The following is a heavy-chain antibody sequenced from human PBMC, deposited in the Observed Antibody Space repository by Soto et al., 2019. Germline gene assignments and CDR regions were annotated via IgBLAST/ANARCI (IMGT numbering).Heavy chain of an antibody. J-gene: IGHJ4*02. Sequence: GGSLRLSCAASGFTFSSYGMHWVRQAPGKGLEWVAVIWYDGSNKYYADSVKGRFTISRDNSKNTLYLQMNGLRAEDTAVYYCARDRYGDYGVFNDYWGQGTLVTVSS. CDR3: ARDRYGDYGVFNDY. CDR1: GFTFSSYG. CDR2: IWYDGSNK. D-gene: IGHD4-17*01. V-gene: IGHV3-33*01.